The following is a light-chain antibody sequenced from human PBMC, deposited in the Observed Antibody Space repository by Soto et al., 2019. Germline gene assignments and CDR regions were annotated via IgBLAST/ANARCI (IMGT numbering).Light chain of an antibody. CDR1: QDIRRW. CDR3: QQANSFPFT. V-gene: IGKV1-12*01. J-gene: IGKJ2*01. Sequence: DLPMTQSPSSVSASVGDRVSITCRASQDIRRWLAWFQQKRGKAPKLLIFASSNLESGVPSRFSGSASGTDFTLTISSLQPEDFGTYYCQQANSFPFTFGQGTKLEIK. CDR2: ASS.